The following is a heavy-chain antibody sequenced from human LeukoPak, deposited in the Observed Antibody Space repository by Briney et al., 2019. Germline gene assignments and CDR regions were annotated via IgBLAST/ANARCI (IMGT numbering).Heavy chain of an antibody. V-gene: IGHV4-4*07. J-gene: IGHJ4*01. Sequence: SETLSLTCTVSGGSISSYYWSWIRQPAGKGLEWIGRIYTSGSTNYNPSLKSRVTMSVDTSKNQFSLKLSSVTAADTAVYYCAGSGYDSSGYYFVDYWGQGTLATVSS. D-gene: IGHD3-22*01. CDR3: AGSGYDSSGYYFVDY. CDR2: IYTSGST. CDR1: GGSISSYY.